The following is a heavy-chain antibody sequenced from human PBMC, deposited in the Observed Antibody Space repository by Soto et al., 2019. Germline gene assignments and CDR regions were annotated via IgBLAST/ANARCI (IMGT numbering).Heavy chain of an antibody. Sequence: QLQLQESGPGLVKPSETLSLTCSVSCGSIRNISYLWGCVRQPPGQGLQWIGSVSHIGSTNYNPSLKSRLTISVGTSKTQSPLRLDSVTAADTAVYYCSRIAVSGPRTGFDYWGQGILVTVSS. V-gene: IGHV4-39*01. CDR3: SRIAVSGPRTGFDY. CDR2: VSHIGST. J-gene: IGHJ4*02. CDR1: CGSIRNISYL. D-gene: IGHD6-19*01.